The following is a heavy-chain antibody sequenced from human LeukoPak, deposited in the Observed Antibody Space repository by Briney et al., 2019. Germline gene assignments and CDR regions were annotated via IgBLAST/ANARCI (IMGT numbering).Heavy chain of an antibody. D-gene: IGHD6-6*01. Sequence: SETLSLTCTVSGGSISSYYWSWIRQPPGKGLEWIGYIYYSGSTNYNPSLKSRVTISVDTSKNQFSLKLSSVTAADTAVYYCARAYSSSSGRAFDIWGQGTMVTVSS. CDR2: IYYSGST. V-gene: IGHV4-59*01. CDR1: GGSISSYY. CDR3: ARAYSSSSGRAFDI. J-gene: IGHJ3*02.